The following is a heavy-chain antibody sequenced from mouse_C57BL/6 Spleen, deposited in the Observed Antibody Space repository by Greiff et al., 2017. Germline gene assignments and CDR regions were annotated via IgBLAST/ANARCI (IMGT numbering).Heavy chain of an antibody. CDR2: IWGVGST. D-gene: IGHD1-1*01. CDR1: GFSLTSYG. Sequence: VQLQQSGPGLVAPSQSLSITCTVSGFSLTSYGVDWVRQSPGKGLEWLGVIWGVGSTNYNSALKSRLSISKDNSKSQVFLKMNSLQTDDTAMYYCASITTVVAKGCAYRGQGALVTVSA. V-gene: IGHV2-6*01. J-gene: IGHJ3*01. CDR3: ASITTVVAKGCAY.